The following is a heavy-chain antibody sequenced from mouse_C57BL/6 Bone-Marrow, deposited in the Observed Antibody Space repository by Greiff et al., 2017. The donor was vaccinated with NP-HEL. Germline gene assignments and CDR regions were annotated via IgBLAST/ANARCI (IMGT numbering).Heavy chain of an antibody. CDR3: ARPPYYYGSPHWYFDV. Sequence: EVQLVESGGGLVKPGGSLKLSCAASGFTFSSYTMSWVRQTPEKRLEWVATISGGGGNTYYPDSVKGRFTISRDNAKNTLYLQMSSLRSEDTAFYYCARPPYYYGSPHWYFDVWGTGTTVTVSS. J-gene: IGHJ1*03. D-gene: IGHD1-1*01. V-gene: IGHV5-9*01. CDR1: GFTFSSYT. CDR2: ISGGGGNT.